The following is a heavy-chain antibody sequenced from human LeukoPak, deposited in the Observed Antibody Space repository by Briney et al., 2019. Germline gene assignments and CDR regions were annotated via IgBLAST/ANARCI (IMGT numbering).Heavy chain of an antibody. CDR2: ISTYTGYS. D-gene: IGHD6-19*01. CDR1: GYTFTSSG. Sequence: ASVKVSCKASGYTFTSSGISWVRQAPGQGLEWMGWISTYTGYSKYAQNLQGRVTMTADTSTSTAYLELSSLISDDTAMYYCAKNSSGGYSDYWGQGTLVTASS. V-gene: IGHV1-18*01. CDR3: AKNSSGGYSDY. J-gene: IGHJ4*02.